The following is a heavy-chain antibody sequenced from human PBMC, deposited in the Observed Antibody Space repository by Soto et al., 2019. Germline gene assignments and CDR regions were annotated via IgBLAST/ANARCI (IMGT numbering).Heavy chain of an antibody. J-gene: IGHJ6*02. Sequence: QAQLVQSGAEVKKPGASVKVSCKASGYTFYSHSISWVRQAPGQGLGWMGRISADNSNTKYAQKFRGRVTMTTDTSTSTVYMELRNLRSDDTAVYYCARCIQQDYYYGMDVWGQGTTVTVSS. CDR2: ISADNSNT. D-gene: IGHD5-18*01. CDR1: GYTFYSHS. V-gene: IGHV1-18*01. CDR3: ARCIQQDYYYGMDV.